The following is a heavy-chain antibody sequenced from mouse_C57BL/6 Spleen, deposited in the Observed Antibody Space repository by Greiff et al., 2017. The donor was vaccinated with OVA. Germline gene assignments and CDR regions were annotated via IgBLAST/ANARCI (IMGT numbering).Heavy chain of an antibody. CDR1: GYAFSSSW. CDR3: AREGYYKALDY. CDR2: IYPGDGDT. D-gene: IGHD2-12*01. J-gene: IGHJ2*01. Sequence: QVQLKESGPELVKPGASVKISCKASGYAFSSSWMNWVKQRPGKGLEWIGRIYPGDGDTNYNGKFKGKATLTADKSSSTAYMQLSSLTSEDSAVYFCAREGYYKALDYGGQGTTLTVSS. V-gene: IGHV1-82*01.